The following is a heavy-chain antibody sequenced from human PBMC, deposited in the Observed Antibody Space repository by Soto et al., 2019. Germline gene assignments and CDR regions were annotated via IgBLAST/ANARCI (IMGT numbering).Heavy chain of an antibody. Sequence: EVQLVESGGGLVQPGGSLRLSCAASGFTFSSYWMHWVRQAPGKGLVWVSRIYSDVSSTSYADSVKGRFTISRDNAKNTLYLEMNSLRAEDTAVYFCVMLFGSQYYYHHGMDVWGQGTTVTVSS. V-gene: IGHV3-74*01. D-gene: IGHD2-21*01. J-gene: IGHJ6*02. CDR2: IYSDVSST. CDR1: GFTFSSYW. CDR3: VMLFGSQYYYHHGMDV.